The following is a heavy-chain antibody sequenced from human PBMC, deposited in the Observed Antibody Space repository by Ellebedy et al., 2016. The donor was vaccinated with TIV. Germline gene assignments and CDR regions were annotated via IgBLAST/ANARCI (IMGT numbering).Heavy chain of an antibody. CDR2: ITGSGGGT. V-gene: IGHV3-23*01. CDR3: AKDSLMIGASAYFDY. D-gene: IGHD3-22*01. CDR1: GFTFSLYA. Sequence: PGGSLRLSCAASGFTFSLYAMSWVRQAPGKGLEWVSGITGSGGGTFYADSVKGRFTISRDSSKNTLYLQMSSLRAEDTAIYYCAKDSLMIGASAYFDYWGQGILVTVSS. J-gene: IGHJ4*02.